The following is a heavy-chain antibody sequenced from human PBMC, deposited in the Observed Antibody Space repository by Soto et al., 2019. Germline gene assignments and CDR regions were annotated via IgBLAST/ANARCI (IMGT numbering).Heavy chain of an antibody. J-gene: IGHJ5*02. CDR2: INAGNGNT. Sequence: ASVKVSCKASGYTFTSYAMHWVRQAPGQRLEWMGWINAGNGNTRFSQNFQGRVTITRDTSASTAYMELSSLRTEDMAVYYCARDGGSYAFDPWGQGTLVTVSS. V-gene: IGHV1-3*03. CDR3: ARDGGSYAFDP. D-gene: IGHD3-16*01. CDR1: GYTFTSYA.